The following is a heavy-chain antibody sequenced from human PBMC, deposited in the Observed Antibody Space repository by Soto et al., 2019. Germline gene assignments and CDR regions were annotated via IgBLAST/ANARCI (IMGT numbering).Heavy chain of an antibody. J-gene: IGHJ4*02. Sequence: EVQLVESGGGVVRPGGSLRLSCAASGFTFDDYGMSWVRQAPGKGLEWVSGVNWNGGSTGYADSVKGRFTISRDNAKNSLYLQMNSLRVEDTALYYCARLSSPFDWLLGFDYWGQGTLVTVSS. V-gene: IGHV3-20*04. D-gene: IGHD3-9*01. CDR3: ARLSSPFDWLLGFDY. CDR2: VNWNGGST. CDR1: GFTFDDYG.